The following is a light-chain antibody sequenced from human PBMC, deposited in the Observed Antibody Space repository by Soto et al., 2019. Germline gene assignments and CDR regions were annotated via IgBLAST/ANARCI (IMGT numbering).Light chain of an antibody. CDR2: GFT. J-gene: IGLJ1*01. V-gene: IGLV2-14*01. CDR1: SSDVGGYNY. Sequence: QSALIQPASVSGSPGQSNTIYCTGTSSDVGGYNYVSWYHPHPGIAPKLLIYGFTNRPSGVSPRFSGSKSGNTASLTISGLQAEDEADYHCSSYTSASTLLYLFGTGTKLTVL. CDR3: SSYTSASTLLYL.